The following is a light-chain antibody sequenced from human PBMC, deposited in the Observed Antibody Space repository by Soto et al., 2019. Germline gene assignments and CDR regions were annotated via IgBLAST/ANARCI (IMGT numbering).Light chain of an antibody. CDR3: SLYTSENTYV. Sequence: QSALTQPPSVCGSPGQSVTISCTGTITDFVSYNRVSWYQQPPGTAPKLIIYEASNRPSGVPDRFSGSKSGNTASLTISGLQAADEADYYCSLYTSENTYVFGTGTKVTVL. J-gene: IGLJ1*01. V-gene: IGLV2-18*01. CDR2: EAS. CDR1: ITDFVSYNR.